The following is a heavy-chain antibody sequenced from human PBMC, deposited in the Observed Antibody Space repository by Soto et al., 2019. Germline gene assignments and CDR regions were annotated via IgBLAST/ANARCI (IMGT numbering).Heavy chain of an antibody. CDR3: ARVRFNWNYGNWFDP. CDR1: GYTFTGYY. J-gene: IGHJ5*02. CDR2: INPNSGGT. Sequence: ASVKVSCKASGYTFTGYYMHWVRQAPGQGLEWMGWINPNSGGTNYAQKFQGRVTMTRDTSISTAYMELSRLRSDDTAVYYCARVRFNWNYGNWFDPWGRGTLVTVSS. V-gene: IGHV1-2*02. D-gene: IGHD1-7*01.